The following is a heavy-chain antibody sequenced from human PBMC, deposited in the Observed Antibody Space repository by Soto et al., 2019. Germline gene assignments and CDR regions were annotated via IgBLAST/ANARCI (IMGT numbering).Heavy chain of an antibody. J-gene: IGHJ6*02. CDR1: GYTFTSYD. Sequence: QVQLVQSGAEVKKPGASVKVSCKASGYTFTSYDINWVRQATGQGLEWMGWMNPNSGNTGYAQKFQGRVTMTRNTSISTAYMALSSLRSEDTAVYYCARWPAGYYYYGMDVWGQGNTVTVSS. CDR2: MNPNSGNT. V-gene: IGHV1-8*01. D-gene: IGHD1-1*01. CDR3: ARWPAGYYYYGMDV.